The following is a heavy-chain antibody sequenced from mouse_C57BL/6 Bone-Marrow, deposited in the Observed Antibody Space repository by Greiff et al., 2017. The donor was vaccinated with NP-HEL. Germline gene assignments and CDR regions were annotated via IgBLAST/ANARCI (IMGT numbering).Heavy chain of an antibody. J-gene: IGHJ1*03. Sequence: EVQLQESGPGLAKPSQTLSLTCSVTGYSITSDYWNWIRKFPGNKLEYMGYISYRGSTNYNPSLKSRISITRDTTKNQYYLQLSSVTTADTATYYCARAGYYYGSSYWYFDVWGTGTTVTVSS. CDR2: ISYRGST. D-gene: IGHD1-1*01. V-gene: IGHV3-8*01. CDR1: GYSITSDY. CDR3: ARAGYYYGSSYWYFDV.